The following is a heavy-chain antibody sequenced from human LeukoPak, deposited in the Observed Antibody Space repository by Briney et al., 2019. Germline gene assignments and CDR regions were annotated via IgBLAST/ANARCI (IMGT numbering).Heavy chain of an antibody. J-gene: IGHJ4*02. CDR2: LYTDGST. V-gene: IGHV3-53*01. CDR1: GITVSSNY. CDR3: ARADYFDSSGYYFDN. Sequence: GGSLRLSCAASGITVSSNYMSWVRQAPGEGLEWVSVLYTDGSTNYADSVKGRFTISRDNSKHTLYIQMNSLRVEDTAVYYCARADYFDSSGYYFDNWGQGALVTVSS. D-gene: IGHD3-22*01.